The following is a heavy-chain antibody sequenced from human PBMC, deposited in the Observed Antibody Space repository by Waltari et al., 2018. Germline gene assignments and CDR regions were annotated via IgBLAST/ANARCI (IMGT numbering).Heavy chain of an antibody. CDR3: ARDGDYYGSGSYYLYWYFDL. V-gene: IGHV1-3*01. CDR2: INAGNGNT. CDR1: GYTFTSYA. J-gene: IGHJ2*01. Sequence: QVQLVQSGAEVKKPGASVKVSCKASGYTFTSYAMHWVRQAPGQRLEWMGWINAGNGNTKYSQKFQGRVTITRDTSISTAYMELSRLRSDDTAVYYCARDGDYYGSGSYYLYWYFDLWGRGTLVTVSS. D-gene: IGHD3-10*01.